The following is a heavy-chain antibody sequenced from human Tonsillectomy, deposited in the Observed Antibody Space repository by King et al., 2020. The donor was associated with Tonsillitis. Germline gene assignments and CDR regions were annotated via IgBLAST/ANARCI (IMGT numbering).Heavy chain of an antibody. CDR3: ALGPFSIVGAARTDY. CDR2: ISPGDSDT. Sequence: VQLVESGAEVKKPEESLKISCKGSGYSFTSYWIGWVRQMPGKGLEWMGIISPGDSDTRYSPSFKGQVTISADKSISTAYLHWSRLKASDTAKYYCALGPFSIVGAARTDYWGQGALVTVSP. J-gene: IGHJ4*02. CDR1: GYSFTSYW. D-gene: IGHD1-26*01. V-gene: IGHV5-51*01.